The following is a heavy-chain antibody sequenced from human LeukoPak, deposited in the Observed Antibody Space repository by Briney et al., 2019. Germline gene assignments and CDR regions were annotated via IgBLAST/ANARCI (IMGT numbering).Heavy chain of an antibody. V-gene: IGHV3-30*04. CDR3: AKGMEIAVAGTGGWFDP. CDR2: ISYDGSNK. J-gene: IGHJ5*02. D-gene: IGHD6-19*01. Sequence: GGSLRLSCAASGFTFSSYAMHWVRQAPGKGLEWVAVISYDGSNKYYADSVKGRFTISRDNSKNTLYLQMNSLRAEDTAVYYCAKGMEIAVAGTGGWFDPWGQGTLVTVSS. CDR1: GFTFSSYA.